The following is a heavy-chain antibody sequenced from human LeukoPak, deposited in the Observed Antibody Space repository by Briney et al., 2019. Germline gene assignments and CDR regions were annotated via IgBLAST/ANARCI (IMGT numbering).Heavy chain of an antibody. D-gene: IGHD6-19*01. CDR3: ARTVPQWLVQGAFDY. J-gene: IGHJ4*02. Sequence: DSVRGRFTISRDNAKNSLYLKMNSLRAEDTAVYFCARTVPQWLVQGAFDYWGQGTLVTVSS. V-gene: IGHV3-7*04.